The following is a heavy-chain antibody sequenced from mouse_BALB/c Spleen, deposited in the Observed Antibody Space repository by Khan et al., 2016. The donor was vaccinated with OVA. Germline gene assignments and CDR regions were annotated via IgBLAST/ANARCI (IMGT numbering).Heavy chain of an antibody. V-gene: IGHV1S41*01. D-gene: IGHD1-1*01. J-gene: IGHJ4*01. CDR2: IAPGSGST. CDR3: SREDYYGRTFDAMDY. Sequence: DLVKPGASVKLSCKASGYTFTSYWINWIKQRPGQGLEWIGRIAPGSGSTYYNEMFKGKATLTVDKSSTTAYLQLSSLAAEDSAVYFWSREDYYGRTFDAMDYWGQGTSVTVSS. CDR1: GYTFTSYW.